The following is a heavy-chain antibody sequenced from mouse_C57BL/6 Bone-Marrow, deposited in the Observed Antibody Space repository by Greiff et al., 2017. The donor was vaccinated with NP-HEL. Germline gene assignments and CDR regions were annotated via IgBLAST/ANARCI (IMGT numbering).Heavy chain of an antibody. V-gene: IGHV2-6*01. CDR1: GFSLTSYG. J-gene: IGHJ3*01. D-gene: IGHD1-1*01. CDR2: IWGVGST. CDR3: ASWDGTPFAC. Sequence: QVQLKESGPGLVAPSQSLSITCTVSGFSLTSYGVDWVRQSPGQGLEWLGVIWGVGSTNYNSAPKSRLCISKSNSKSQVFLKMTSLQTVDTAMYYCASWDGTPFACWGQGALVTVSA.